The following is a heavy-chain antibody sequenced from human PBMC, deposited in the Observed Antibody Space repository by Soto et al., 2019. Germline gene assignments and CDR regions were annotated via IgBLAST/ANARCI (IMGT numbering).Heavy chain of an antibody. CDR3: TRAESTNVAYFFDY. Sequence: GGSLRLSCTVSGFSFGDSAINWVRQAPGKGLEWVGHIRNETYHGTAEYAPSMKGRIIISRDDSNNIAYLQMNSLKTEDSAVYYCTRAESTNVAYFFDYWGQGTLVTVSS. J-gene: IGHJ4*02. CDR1: GFSFGDSA. D-gene: IGHD2-2*01. CDR2: IRNETYHGTA. V-gene: IGHV3-49*04.